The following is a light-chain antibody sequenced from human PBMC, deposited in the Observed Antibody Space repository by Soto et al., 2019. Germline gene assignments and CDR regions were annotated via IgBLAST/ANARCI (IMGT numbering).Light chain of an antibody. CDR2: DVN. V-gene: IGLV2-14*01. J-gene: IGLJ1*01. CDR3: SSYTSSSTYV. Sequence: VLTQPASVSGSPGQSIAISCTGTSSDVGYYNYVSWYQQHPGKAPKVMIYDVNNRPSGVSDRFSGSKSGNTASLTISGLQAEDEADYYCSSYTSSSTYVFGTGNKVTVL. CDR1: SSDVGYYNY.